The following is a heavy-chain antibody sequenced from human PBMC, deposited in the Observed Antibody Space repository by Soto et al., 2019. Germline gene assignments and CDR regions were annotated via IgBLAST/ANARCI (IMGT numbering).Heavy chain of an antibody. J-gene: IGHJ5*02. V-gene: IGHV4-39*01. Sequence: PSETLSLTCTVSGGSISSSIYYWAWFGQPPGKGLEWIGSIYYSGSTYYNPSLKSRVTISVDTSKNQFSLKLSSVTAADTAVYNCASSHRGLERRRAGGLYRSWGQGTLVTVSS. CDR2: IYYSGST. CDR1: GGSISSSIYY. CDR3: ASSHRGLERRRAGGLYRS. D-gene: IGHD1-1*01.